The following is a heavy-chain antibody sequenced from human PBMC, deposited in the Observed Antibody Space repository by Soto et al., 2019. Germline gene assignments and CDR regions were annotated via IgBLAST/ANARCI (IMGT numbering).Heavy chain of an antibody. D-gene: IGHD3-22*01. CDR2: SSGSGGST. CDR1: GFTFSSYA. J-gene: IGHJ3*02. CDR3: AREDSRAYYYDAFDI. V-gene: IGHV3-23*01. Sequence: EVQLLESGGGLAQPGGSLRLSCAASGFTFSSYAMTWVRQAPGQGLEWVSVSSGSGGSTYYADSVKGRFTISRDNSKNKLYLQMNSLRAEDTAVYYCAREDSRAYYYDAFDIWGQGTMVTVSS.